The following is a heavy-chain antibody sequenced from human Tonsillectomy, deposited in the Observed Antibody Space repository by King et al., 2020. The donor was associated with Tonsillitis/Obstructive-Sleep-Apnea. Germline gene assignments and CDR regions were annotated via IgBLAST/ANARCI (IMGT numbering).Heavy chain of an antibody. Sequence: VQLQQWGAGLLRPSETLSRTCAVYGGTFSGYYWSWIRQPPGKGLEWIGEINHSGSTNYNPSLKSRVTISVDTSKNQFSLRLSSVTAADTAVYYCATAAGGYIDYWGQGTLVTVSS. V-gene: IGHV4-34*01. CDR3: ATAAGGYIDY. D-gene: IGHD2-15*01. CDR2: INHSGST. CDR1: GGTFSGYY. J-gene: IGHJ4*02.